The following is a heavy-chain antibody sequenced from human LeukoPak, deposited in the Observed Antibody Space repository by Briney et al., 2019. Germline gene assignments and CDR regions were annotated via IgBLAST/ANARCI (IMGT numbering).Heavy chain of an antibody. J-gene: IGHJ5*02. CDR3: ASPEPTSSSWYGGGFDP. CDR2: ISSSGSTI. D-gene: IGHD6-13*01. Sequence: PGGSLRLSCAASGFTFSSYEMNWVRQAPGKGLEWVSYISSSGSTIYYADSVKGRFTISRDNAKNLLYLQMNSLRAEDTAVYYCASPEPTSSSWYGGGFDPWGQGTLVTVSS. CDR1: GFTFSSYE. V-gene: IGHV3-48*03.